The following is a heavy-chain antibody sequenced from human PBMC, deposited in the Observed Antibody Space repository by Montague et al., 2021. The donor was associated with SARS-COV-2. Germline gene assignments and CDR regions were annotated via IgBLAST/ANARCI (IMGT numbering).Heavy chain of an antibody. CDR1: GFSLSTSGVG. V-gene: IGHV2-5*02. Sequence: PALVKPTQTLTLTCTFSGFSLSTSGVGVGWIRQPPGKALEWLALIYWDDDKRYSPSLKSRLTITKDTSKNQVVLTMTNMDPVDTATYYCAHRPRMAWIACGCFDPWGQGALVTVSS. CDR2: IYWDDDK. J-gene: IGHJ5*02. D-gene: IGHD2-2*03. CDR3: AHRPRMAWIACGCFDP.